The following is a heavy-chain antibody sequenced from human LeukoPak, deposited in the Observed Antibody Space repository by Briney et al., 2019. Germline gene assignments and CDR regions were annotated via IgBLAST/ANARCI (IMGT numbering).Heavy chain of an antibody. CDR2: FDPEDGET. J-gene: IGHJ4*02. V-gene: IGHV1-24*01. CDR3: ATDQYYYGSGSTRFDY. CDR1: GYTLTELS. Sequence: ASVKVSCKVSGYTLTELSMHWVRQAPGKGLEWMGGFDPEDGETIHAQKFQGRVTMTEDTSTDTAYMELSSLRSEDTAVYYCATDQYYYGSGSTRFDYWGQGTLVTVSS. D-gene: IGHD3-10*01.